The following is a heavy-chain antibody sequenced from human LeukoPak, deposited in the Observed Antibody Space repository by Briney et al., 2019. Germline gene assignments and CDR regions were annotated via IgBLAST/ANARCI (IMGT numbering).Heavy chain of an antibody. CDR3: ARDFCSGGSCYIEFDY. J-gene: IGHJ4*02. CDR1: GYTFTSYY. V-gene: IGHV1-46*01. Sequence: GASVKVSCKASGYTFTSYYMHWVRQAPGQGLEWMGIINPSGGSTSYAQKFRGRVTMTRDTSTSTVYIELSSLRSEDTAVYYCARDFCSGGSCYIEFDYWGQGTLVTVSS. D-gene: IGHD2-15*01. CDR2: INPSGGST.